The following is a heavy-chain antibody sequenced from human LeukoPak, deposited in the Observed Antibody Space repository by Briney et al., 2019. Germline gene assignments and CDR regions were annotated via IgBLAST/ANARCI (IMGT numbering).Heavy chain of an antibody. V-gene: IGHV1-69*13. D-gene: IGHD2-2*01. CDR2: IIPIFGTA. CDR3: ASVPVPAARYYYMDV. Sequence: SVKVSCKASGGTFSSYAISWVRQAPGQGLEWMGGIIPIFGTANYAQKFQGRVTITADESTSTAYMELSSLRSEDTAVYYCASVPVPAARYYYMDVWGKGTTVTVSS. CDR1: GGTFSSYA. J-gene: IGHJ6*03.